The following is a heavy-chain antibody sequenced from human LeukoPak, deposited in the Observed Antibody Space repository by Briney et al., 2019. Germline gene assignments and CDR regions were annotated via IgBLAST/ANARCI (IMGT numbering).Heavy chain of an antibody. Sequence: PGGSLRLSCAASGFTFSSYAMHWVRQAPGKGLEWVAVISYDGSNKYYADSVKGRFTISRDNSKNTLYLQMNSLRAEDTAVYYCARDLEGNIAVAGTASIDYWGQGTLATVSS. CDR3: ARDLEGNIAVAGTASIDY. J-gene: IGHJ4*02. V-gene: IGHV3-30-3*01. CDR2: ISYDGSNK. D-gene: IGHD6-19*01. CDR1: GFTFSSYA.